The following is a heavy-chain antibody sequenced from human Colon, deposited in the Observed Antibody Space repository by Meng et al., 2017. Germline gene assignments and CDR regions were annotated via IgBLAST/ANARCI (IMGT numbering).Heavy chain of an antibody. V-gene: IGHV1-2*02. CDR1: GYTFTDYF. CDR2: IDPNSGGT. CDR3: ARGPSSGAFDI. Sequence: ASVKVSCKASGYTFTDYFMHWLRQAPGQRLEWMGYIDPNSGGTTFAQKFQGRVTMTRDTSISTGYMDLYSMTSDDTAVYYCARGPSSGAFDIWGQGTMVTVSS. J-gene: IGHJ3*02.